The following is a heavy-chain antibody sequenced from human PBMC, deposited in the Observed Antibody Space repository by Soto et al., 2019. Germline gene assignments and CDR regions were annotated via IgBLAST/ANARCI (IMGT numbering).Heavy chain of an antibody. CDR2: TYTGGST. D-gene: IGHD3-10*01. Sequence: EVQLVETGGGLIQSGGSLRLSCAASGFALSSCYMMWVRQAPGKGLECVSVTYTGGSTDYADSVKGRFTISRDKSKNTLYMQMNSLRAEDTAVYYCAKDNGLFGSGAYRWGQGTLVTVSS. CDR3: AKDNGLFGSGAYR. CDR1: GFALSSCY. J-gene: IGHJ4*02. V-gene: IGHV3-53*02.